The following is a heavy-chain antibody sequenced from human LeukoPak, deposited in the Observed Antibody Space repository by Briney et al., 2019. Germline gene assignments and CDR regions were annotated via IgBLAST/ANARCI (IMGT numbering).Heavy chain of an antibody. J-gene: IGHJ3*02. Sequence: GGSLRLSCAASGFSFSTYSMNWVRQAPGKGLEWVSSISRNSRYIYYADSMRGRFTISRDNAKNSLYLQMNSLRAEDTAVYYCARVPAGVIGMKDAFDIWGQGTMVTVSS. V-gene: IGHV3-21*06. CDR3: ARVPAGVIGMKDAFDI. CDR2: ISRNSRYI. D-gene: IGHD3-16*02. CDR1: GFSFSTYS.